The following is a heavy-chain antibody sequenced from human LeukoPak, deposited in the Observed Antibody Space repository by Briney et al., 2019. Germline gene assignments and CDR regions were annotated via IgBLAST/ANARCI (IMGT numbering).Heavy chain of an antibody. D-gene: IGHD6-6*01. CDR3: TRDPRHFDP. Sequence: GGSLRLSCAASGFTFSDSYMTWVRQAPGKGVEWVAYISGSGHDINYSDSVKGRFTISRDNAKNSLYLQMSSLRVEDTAVYYCTRDPRHFDPCGQGTLVTVSS. J-gene: IGHJ5*02. V-gene: IGHV3-11*04. CDR1: GFTFSDSY. CDR2: ISGSGHDI.